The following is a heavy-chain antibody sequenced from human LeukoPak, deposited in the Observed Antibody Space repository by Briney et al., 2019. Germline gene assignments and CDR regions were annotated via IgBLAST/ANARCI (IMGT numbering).Heavy chain of an antibody. D-gene: IGHD1-26*01. CDR1: GYTFTDYY. Sequence: GASVKVSCKASGYTFTDYYMHWVQQAPGKRLEWMGRVDPEHGGTIYAENFQGRVTITADTSTDTVYMDLSSLRSDDTAVYYCATGYSGSYGALDYWGQGTLVTVSS. J-gene: IGHJ4*02. V-gene: IGHV1-69-2*01. CDR2: VDPEHGGT. CDR3: ATGYSGSYGALDY.